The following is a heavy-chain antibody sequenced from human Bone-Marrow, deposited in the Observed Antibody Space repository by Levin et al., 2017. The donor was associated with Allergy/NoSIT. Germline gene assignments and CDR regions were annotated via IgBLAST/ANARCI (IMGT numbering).Heavy chain of an antibody. J-gene: IGHJ4*02. CDR1: GFIFNSYT. Sequence: GESLKISCAASGFIFNSYTMNWVRQAPGKGLEWISSISSSSRYIYYADSLRGRFTISRDNADNSLYLQLNSLRAEDTAVYYCARGGTDPLGYWGQGTLVTVSS. V-gene: IGHV3-21*01. CDR2: ISSSSRYI. CDR3: ARGGTDPLGY. D-gene: IGHD1-1*01.